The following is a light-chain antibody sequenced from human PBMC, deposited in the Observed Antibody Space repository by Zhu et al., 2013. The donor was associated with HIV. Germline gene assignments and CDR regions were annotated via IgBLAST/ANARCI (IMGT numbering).Light chain of an antibody. CDR3: QQYNNWPWT. Sequence: IVMTQSPASLSVSPGERATLSCRASQSISNNLAWYQQKPGQAPRLFIYGAYNRAAGIPARFTGSGSGTEFTLTIDSLQSEDFAVYYCQQYNNWPWTFGQGTKVEIK. J-gene: IGKJ1*01. V-gene: IGKV3-15*01. CDR1: QSISNN. CDR2: GAY.